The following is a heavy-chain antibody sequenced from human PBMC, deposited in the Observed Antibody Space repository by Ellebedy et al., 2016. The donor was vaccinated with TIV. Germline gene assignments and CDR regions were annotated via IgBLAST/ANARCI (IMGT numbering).Heavy chain of an antibody. D-gene: IGHD6-19*01. V-gene: IGHV3-53*01. Sequence: PGGSLRLSCAASGFTVSSNYMSWVRQAPGKGLEWVSVIYIGATTHYADSVRGRFTISRDNSKNTLHLQMNSLRAEDTAVYFCASHHSSGWYFDYWGQGTLVTVSS. J-gene: IGHJ4*02. CDR2: IYIGATT. CDR1: GFTVSSNY. CDR3: ASHHSSGWYFDY.